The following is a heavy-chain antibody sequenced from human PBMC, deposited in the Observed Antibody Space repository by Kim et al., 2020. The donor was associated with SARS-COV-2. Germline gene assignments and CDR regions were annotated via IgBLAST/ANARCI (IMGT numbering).Heavy chain of an antibody. CDR3: AKFDYDSSGITVDY. Sequence: GGSLRLSCAASGFTFSSYGMHWVRQAPGKGLEWVAVISYDGSNKYYADSVKGRFTISRDNSKNTLYLQMNSLRAEDTAVYYCAKFDYDSSGITVDYWGQG. V-gene: IGHV3-30*18. CDR2: ISYDGSNK. CDR1: GFTFSSYG. D-gene: IGHD3-22*01. J-gene: IGHJ4*02.